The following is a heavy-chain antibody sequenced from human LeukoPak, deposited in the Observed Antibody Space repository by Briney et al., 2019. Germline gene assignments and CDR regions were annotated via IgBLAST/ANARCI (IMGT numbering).Heavy chain of an antibody. Sequence: PSETLSLTCTVSGDSISSYYWSWIRQPPGKGLEWIGYIYTSGGTNYIPSLKGRVTISIDTSKNQFSLKLSSVTAADTAVYYCARSEDYGDAFDYWGQGTLVTVSS. CDR3: ARSEDYGDAFDY. CDR1: GDSISSYY. J-gene: IGHJ4*02. D-gene: IGHD4-17*01. CDR2: IYTSGGT. V-gene: IGHV4-4*09.